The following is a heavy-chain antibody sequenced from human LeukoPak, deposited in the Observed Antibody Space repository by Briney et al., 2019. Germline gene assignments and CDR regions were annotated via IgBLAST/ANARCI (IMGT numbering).Heavy chain of an antibody. Sequence: SETLSLTCAVSGYSISSGYYWGWIRQPPGKGLEWIGSIYHSGSTYYNASLKSRVTISVDTSKNQFSLKLSSVTAADTAVYYCASTPDAPYCSSTSCYTFRFDPWGQGTLVTVSS. CDR1: GYSISSGYY. CDR2: IYHSGST. CDR3: ASTPDAPYCSSTSCYTFRFDP. V-gene: IGHV4-38-2*01. D-gene: IGHD2-2*02. J-gene: IGHJ5*02.